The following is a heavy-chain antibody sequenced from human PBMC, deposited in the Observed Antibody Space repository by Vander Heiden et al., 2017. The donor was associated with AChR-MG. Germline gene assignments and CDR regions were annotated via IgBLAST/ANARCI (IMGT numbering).Heavy chain of an antibody. CDR3: ARGRERGYQLSPFDY. Sequence: QVQLQQWGAGLLKPSETLSLTCAVYGGSFSGYYWSWIRQPPGKGLEWIGEINHSGSTNYNPSLKSRVTISVDTSKNQFSLKLSSVTAADTAVYYCARGRERGYQLSPFDYWGQGTLVTVSS. D-gene: IGHD2-2*01. V-gene: IGHV4-34*01. CDR1: GGSFSGYY. J-gene: IGHJ4*02. CDR2: INHSGST.